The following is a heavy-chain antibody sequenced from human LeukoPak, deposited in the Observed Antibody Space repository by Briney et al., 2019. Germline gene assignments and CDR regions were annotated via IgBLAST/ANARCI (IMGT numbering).Heavy chain of an antibody. J-gene: IGHJ4*02. CDR2: IKEDGSAK. CDR1: GFTFSSYW. V-gene: IGHV3-7*01. CDR3: VRDSPGYGAYDFD. D-gene: IGHD5-12*01. Sequence: GSLRLSCAASGFTFSSYWMSWVRQAPGKGLEWVANIKEDGSAKYYVDSAKGRFTISRDNAKNSLYLQMNNLSAEDTAVYYCVRDSPGYGAYDFDWGQGTLVTVSS.